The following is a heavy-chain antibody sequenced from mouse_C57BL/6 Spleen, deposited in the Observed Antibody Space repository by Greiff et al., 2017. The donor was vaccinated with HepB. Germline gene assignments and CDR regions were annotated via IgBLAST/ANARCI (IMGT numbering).Heavy chain of an antibody. CDR2: IDPSDSET. Sequence: QVQLKESGAELVRPGSSVKLSCKASGYTFTSYWMHWVKQRPIQGLEWIGNIDPSDSETHYNQKFKDKATLTVDKSSSTAYMQLSSLTSEDSAVYYCATYYGSNYAMDYWGQGTSGTVSS. J-gene: IGHJ4*01. V-gene: IGHV1-52*01. CDR1: GYTFTSYW. D-gene: IGHD1-1*01. CDR3: ATYYGSNYAMDY.